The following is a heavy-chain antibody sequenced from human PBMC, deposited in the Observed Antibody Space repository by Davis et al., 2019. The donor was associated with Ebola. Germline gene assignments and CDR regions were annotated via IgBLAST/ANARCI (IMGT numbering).Heavy chain of an antibody. CDR3: ARDPLWFGESLIWYYYMDV. Sequence: GESLKISCTASGFTFSNSWMSWVRQAPGKGLEWVANIDQDGSVTNYVDSVKGRFTFSRENAKNSLYLQMNSLRDEDTAVYYCARDPLWFGESLIWYYYMDVWGKGTTVTVSS. CDR1: GFTFSNSW. D-gene: IGHD3-10*01. J-gene: IGHJ6*03. V-gene: IGHV3-7*01. CDR2: IDQDGSVT.